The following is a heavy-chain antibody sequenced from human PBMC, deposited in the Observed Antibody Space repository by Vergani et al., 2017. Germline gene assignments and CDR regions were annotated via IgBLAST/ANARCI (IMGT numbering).Heavy chain of an antibody. V-gene: IGHV3-30*18. D-gene: IGHD2/OR15-2a*01. J-gene: IGHJ4*02. Sequence: QVQLVESGGGVVQPGRSLRLSCAASGFTFSSYGMHWVRQAPGKGLEGVAVISYDGSNKYYAAAVKGRFTISRDNSKNTLYLQMNSLRAEDTAVYYCAKDFYNGLGPDYWGQGTLVTVSS. CDR3: AKDFYNGLGPDY. CDR2: ISYDGSNK. CDR1: GFTFSSYG.